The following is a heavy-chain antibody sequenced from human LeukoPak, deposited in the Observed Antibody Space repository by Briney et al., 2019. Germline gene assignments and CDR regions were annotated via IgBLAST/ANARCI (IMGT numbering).Heavy chain of an antibody. CDR1: GGSTSSSSYY. J-gene: IGHJ4*02. Sequence: KSSETLSLTCTVSGGSTSSSSYYWGWIRQPPGKGLEWIGSIYYSGSTHYNPSLKSRVTISVDTSKKQFSLKLSSATAADTAVYYCARNHTHEGYGYYFDYWGQGTLITVSS. V-gene: IGHV4-39*01. CDR2: IYYSGST. CDR3: ARNHTHEGYGYYFDY. D-gene: IGHD5-18*01.